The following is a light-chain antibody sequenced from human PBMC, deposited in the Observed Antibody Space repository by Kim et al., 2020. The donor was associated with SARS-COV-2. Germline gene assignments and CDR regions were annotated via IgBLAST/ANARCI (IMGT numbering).Light chain of an antibody. J-gene: IGLJ2*01. CDR2: DVS. CDR1: SSDVGGYNY. Sequence: QSALTQPASVSGSPGQSITISCTGTSSDVGGYNYVSWYQQHPGKAPKLMIYDVSKRPSGVSNRFSGSKSGNTASLTISGLQAEDEADYYCSSYTSSGVFGGGTQLTVL. V-gene: IGLV2-14*01. CDR3: SSYTSSGV.